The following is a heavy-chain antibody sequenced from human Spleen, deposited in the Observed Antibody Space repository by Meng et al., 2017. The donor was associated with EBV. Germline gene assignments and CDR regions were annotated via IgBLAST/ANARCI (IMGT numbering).Heavy chain of an antibody. Sequence: GPPQESRPALVKPSVSPSLTSPASGGAVSSGSYYWGWIRQPPGKGLECIGYMYYGGSTNYNPSLTSRVTISLDTSKNQFSLNLHSVTAADTAVYYCATWYCSGGSCYPGAFDSWGQGTLVTVSS. V-gene: IGHV4-61*01. D-gene: IGHD2-15*01. CDR1: GGAVSSGSYY. CDR3: ATWYCSGGSCYPGAFDS. CDR2: MYYGGST. J-gene: IGHJ4*02.